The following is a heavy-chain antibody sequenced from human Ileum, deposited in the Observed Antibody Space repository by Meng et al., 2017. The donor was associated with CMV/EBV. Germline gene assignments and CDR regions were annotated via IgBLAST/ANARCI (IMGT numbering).Heavy chain of an antibody. Sequence: QGELVEVGGGAVPPCGSLRLFWAVSGLSFGIYGMHWVRQAPGKGLEWVAFVRSDGSNKNYADSVKGRFTISRDNSENTLFLQMNSLRADDTAVYYCSSLGDYWGQGTLVTVSS. CDR2: VRSDGSNK. CDR3: SSLGDY. V-gene: IGHV3-30*02. CDR1: GLSFGIYG. D-gene: IGHD3-16*01. J-gene: IGHJ4*02.